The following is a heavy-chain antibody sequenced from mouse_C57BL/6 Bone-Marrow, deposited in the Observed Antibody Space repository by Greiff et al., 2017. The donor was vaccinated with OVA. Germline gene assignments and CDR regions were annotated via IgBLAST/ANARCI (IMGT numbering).Heavy chain of an antibody. CDR1: GYTFTDYY. V-gene: IGHV1-75*01. D-gene: IGHD4-1*01. CDR3: ARWTGTGVPFDY. J-gene: IGHJ2*01. Sequence: QVQLKQSGPELVKPGASVKISCKASGYTFTDYYINWVKQRPGQGLEWIGWIFPGSGSTYYNEKFKGKATLTVDKSSSTAYMLLSSLTSEDSAVYFCARWTGTGVPFDYWGQGTTLTVSS. CDR2: IFPGSGST.